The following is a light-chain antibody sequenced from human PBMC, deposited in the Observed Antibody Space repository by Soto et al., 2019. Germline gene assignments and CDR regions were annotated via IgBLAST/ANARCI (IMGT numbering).Light chain of an antibody. Sequence: DIMLTQSPESLAVPLGGGATINCKSNQSLYFNSHNTNYLSWYQQKVGQPPSLLIYWASTRASGVPDRFSGGGSGTDFTLTIRSLKVEDAAIYFCHQFYGTRTFGQGTKVEV. CDR3: HQFYGTRT. CDR2: WAS. V-gene: IGKV4-1*01. J-gene: IGKJ1*01. CDR1: QSLYFNSHNTNY.